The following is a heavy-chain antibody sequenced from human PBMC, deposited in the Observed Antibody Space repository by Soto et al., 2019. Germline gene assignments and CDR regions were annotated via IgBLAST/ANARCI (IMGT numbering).Heavy chain of an antibody. J-gene: IGHJ6*02. D-gene: IGHD3-3*01. Sequence: EVQLVESGGGLVQPGGSLKLSCAASGFTFSGSAIHWVRQASGKGLEWVGRIRDKVNKYATAYAASVKGRFTISRDDSKNMAYLQMNSLKTDDTAVYYCGYDFWSGYYSVGQTSGMDVWGQGTTVTVSS. CDR3: GYDFWSGYYSVGQTSGMDV. V-gene: IGHV3-73*02. CDR1: GFTFSGSA. CDR2: IRDKVNKYAT.